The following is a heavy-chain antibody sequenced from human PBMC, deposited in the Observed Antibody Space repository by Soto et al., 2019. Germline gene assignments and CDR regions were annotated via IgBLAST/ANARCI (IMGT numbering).Heavy chain of an antibody. CDR3: ARDRLTGYCSSTSCYFLSY. Sequence: ASVKVSCKASGYTFTGYYMHWVRQAPGQGLDWMGWINPNSGGTNYAQKFQGRVTMTRDTSISTAYMELSRLRSDDTAVYYCARDRLTGYCSSTSCYFLSYWGQGTLVTVSS. D-gene: IGHD2-2*01. CDR1: GYTFTGYY. J-gene: IGHJ4*02. V-gene: IGHV1-2*02. CDR2: INPNSGGT.